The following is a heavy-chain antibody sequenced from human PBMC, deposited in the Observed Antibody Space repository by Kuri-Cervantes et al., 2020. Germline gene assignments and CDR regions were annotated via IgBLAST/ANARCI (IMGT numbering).Heavy chain of an antibody. CDR3: ARDQWVPADYIWGSYLGRGEADY. J-gene: IGHJ4*02. Sequence: GESLKISCAASGFTFSSYSMNWVRQAPGKGLEWVSSISSSSSYIYYADSVKGRFTISRDNAKNSLYLQMNSLRAEDTAVYYCARDQWVPADYIWGSYLGRGEADYWGQGTLVTVSS. CDR2: ISSSSSYI. D-gene: IGHD3-16*01. CDR1: GFTFSSYS. V-gene: IGHV3-21*01.